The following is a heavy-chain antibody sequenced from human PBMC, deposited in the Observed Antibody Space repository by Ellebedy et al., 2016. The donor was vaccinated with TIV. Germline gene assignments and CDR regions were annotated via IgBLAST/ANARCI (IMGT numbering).Heavy chain of an antibody. CDR2: IKQDGSEK. J-gene: IGHJ4*02. V-gene: IGHV3-7*01. CDR3: ARGSPYDILTGYYLSY. Sequence: GGSLRLXCAASGFTFSSYWMSWVRQAPGKGLEWVANIKQDGSEKYYVDSVKGRFTISRDNAKNSLYLQMNSLRAEDTAVYYCARGSPYDILTGYYLSYWGQGTLVTVSS. CDR1: GFTFSSYW. D-gene: IGHD3-9*01.